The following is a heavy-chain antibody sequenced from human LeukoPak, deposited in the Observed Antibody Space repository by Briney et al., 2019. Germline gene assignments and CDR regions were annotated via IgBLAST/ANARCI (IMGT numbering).Heavy chain of an antibody. Sequence: GGSLRLSCAASGFIFSGSAMHWVRQASGKGLEWVGRIRSKPDSYATEYAASVKGRFTISRDDSKNTAYLQMNSLRTEDTAVYYCARDNRYSYGLPDYWGQGTLVTVSS. CDR1: GFIFSGSA. D-gene: IGHD5-18*01. CDR2: IRSKPDSYAT. J-gene: IGHJ4*02. V-gene: IGHV3-73*01. CDR3: ARDNRYSYGLPDY.